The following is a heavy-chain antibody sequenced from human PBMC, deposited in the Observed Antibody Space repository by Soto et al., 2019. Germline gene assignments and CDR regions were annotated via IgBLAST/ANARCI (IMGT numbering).Heavy chain of an antibody. V-gene: IGHV1-3*01. D-gene: IGHD4-17*01. CDR3: ASEIDATTATSLDY. CDR1: GYTFSGSV. Sequence: QVQPVQSGAEVKKPGPSVKVSCKASGYTFSGSVMHWVRQAPGQELEWMGWINADNGNTKYSQKFQGRVTMTWDTSASTAYMELSSLRSEDTAIYYCASEIDATTATSLDYWGQGTLVTVSS. J-gene: IGHJ4*02. CDR2: INADNGNT.